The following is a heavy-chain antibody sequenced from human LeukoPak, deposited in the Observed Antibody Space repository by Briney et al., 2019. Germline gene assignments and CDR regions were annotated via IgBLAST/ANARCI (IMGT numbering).Heavy chain of an antibody. D-gene: IGHD6-6*01. V-gene: IGHV3-49*03. J-gene: IGHJ6*02. CDR3: SKYSSSSNFYYGMDV. CDR2: IRSKAYGGTT. CDR1: GFTFGDYA. Sequence: GGSLRLSCTASGFTFGDYAMNWFRQAPGKGLECVGFIRSKAYGGTTEYAASVKGRFTISRDDSKSIAYLQMNSLKTEDTAVYYCSKYSSSSNFYYGMDVWGQGTTVTVTS.